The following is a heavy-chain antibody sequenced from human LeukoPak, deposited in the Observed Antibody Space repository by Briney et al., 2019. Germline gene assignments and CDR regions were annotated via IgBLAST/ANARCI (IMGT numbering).Heavy chain of an antibody. CDR1: GGSISSYY. D-gene: IGHD2-2*01. J-gene: IGHJ5*02. Sequence: SETLSLTCTVSGGSISSYYWSWIRQPPGKGLEWIGYIYYSGSANYNPSLKSRVTISVDTSKNQFSLKLSSVTAADTAMYYCARDDCSSTTCPGRWFDPWGQGTLVTVSS. CDR3: ARDDCSSTTCPGRWFDP. V-gene: IGHV4-59*12. CDR2: IYYSGSA.